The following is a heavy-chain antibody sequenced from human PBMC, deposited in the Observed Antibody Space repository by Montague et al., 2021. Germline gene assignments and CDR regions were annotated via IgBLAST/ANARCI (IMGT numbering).Heavy chain of an antibody. Sequence: SETLSLTCGVYGGSLSVYYWTWIRQSPGKGLEWIGEVRHIGSTNYNPSLKSRVTMSVDKSKNQFSLKLRSVTAADTAVYYCASDRGPFDYWGQGTVVTVSS. D-gene: IGHD3-10*01. CDR1: GGSLSVYY. V-gene: IGHV4-34*01. CDR2: VRHIGST. CDR3: ASDRGPFDY. J-gene: IGHJ4*02.